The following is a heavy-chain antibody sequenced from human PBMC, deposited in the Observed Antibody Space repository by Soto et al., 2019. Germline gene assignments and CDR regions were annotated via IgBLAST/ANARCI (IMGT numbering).Heavy chain of an antibody. J-gene: IGHJ3*02. D-gene: IGHD2-15*01. Sequence: ASVKVSCKSSGGTFSSYAISWVRQAPGQGLEWMGGIIPIFGTANYAQKFQGRVTITADESTSTAYMELSSLRSEDTAVYYCARVYLAATSAFDIWGQGTMVTVSS. V-gene: IGHV1-69*13. CDR3: ARVYLAATSAFDI. CDR2: IIPIFGTA. CDR1: GGTFSSYA.